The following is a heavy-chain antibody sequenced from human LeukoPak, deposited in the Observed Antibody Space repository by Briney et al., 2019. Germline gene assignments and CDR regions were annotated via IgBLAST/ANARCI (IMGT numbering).Heavy chain of an antibody. D-gene: IGHD3-22*01. J-gene: IGHJ4*02. V-gene: IGHV1-2*02. CDR2: INPNSGGT. CDR3: ARVHFYDSSGYSLINP. Sequence: ASVKVSCKASGYTFTDYYMHWVRQAPGQGLEWMGWINPNSGGTNYAQKFQGRVTMTRDTSISTAYTELSRLKSDDTAVYYCARVHFYDSSGYSLINPWGQGTLVTVSS. CDR1: GYTFTDYY.